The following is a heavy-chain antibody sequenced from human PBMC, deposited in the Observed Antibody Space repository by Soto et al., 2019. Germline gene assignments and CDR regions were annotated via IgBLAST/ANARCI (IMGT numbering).Heavy chain of an antibody. Sequence: SETLSLTCTVSGGSISSYYWSWIRQPPGKGLEWIGYTYYSGSTNYNPSLKSRVTISVDTSKNQFSLKLSSVTAADTAVYYCARDLHITMVRGVTFGMDVWGQGTTVTVSS. D-gene: IGHD3-10*01. CDR1: GGSISSYY. J-gene: IGHJ6*02. CDR3: ARDLHITMVRGVTFGMDV. CDR2: TYYSGST. V-gene: IGHV4-59*01.